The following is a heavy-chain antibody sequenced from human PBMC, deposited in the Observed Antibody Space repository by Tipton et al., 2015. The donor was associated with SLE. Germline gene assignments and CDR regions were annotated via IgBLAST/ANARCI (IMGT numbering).Heavy chain of an antibody. CDR2: IWFDGSNK. CDR1: GFTFSTSG. Sequence: SLRLSCSASGFTFSTSGMSWVRQAPGKGLEWVAGIWFDGSNKYYADSVKGRFTISRDDSKNTLYLQLNSQRAEDTAVYYCARDLGGGVGLFDSWGQGTLVTVSS. J-gene: IGHJ4*02. D-gene: IGHD3-16*01. CDR3: ARDLGGGVGLFDS. V-gene: IGHV3-33*01.